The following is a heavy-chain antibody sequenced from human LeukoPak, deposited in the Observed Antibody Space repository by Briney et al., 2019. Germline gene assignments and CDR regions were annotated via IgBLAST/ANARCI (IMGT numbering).Heavy chain of an antibody. CDR2: INAGNGNT. CDR3: ARDVVVPGVGATMYYYYGMDV. J-gene: IGHJ6*02. Sequence: ASVKVSCKASGYTFTSYAMHWVRQAPGQRLEWMGWINAGNGNTKYSQKFQGRVTITRDTSASTAYMELSSLRSEDTAVYYCARDVVVPGVGATMYYYYGMDVWGQGTTVTVSS. V-gene: IGHV1-3*01. D-gene: IGHD1-26*01. CDR1: GYTFTSYA.